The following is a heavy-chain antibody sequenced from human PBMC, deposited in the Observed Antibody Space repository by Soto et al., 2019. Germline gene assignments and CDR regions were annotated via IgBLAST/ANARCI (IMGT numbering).Heavy chain of an antibody. CDR3: ARPHIAVAWVLDAFDI. J-gene: IGHJ3*02. CDR1: GFKFSSYS. CDR2: ISSSSSTI. Sequence: EVQLVESGGGLVQPGGSLRLSCAASGFKFSSYSMNWVRQAPGKGLEWVSYISSSSSTIYYADSVKGRFTISRDNAKNSLYLQMNSLRAEDTAVYYCARPHIAVAWVLDAFDIRGQGTMVTVSS. D-gene: IGHD6-19*01. V-gene: IGHV3-48*01.